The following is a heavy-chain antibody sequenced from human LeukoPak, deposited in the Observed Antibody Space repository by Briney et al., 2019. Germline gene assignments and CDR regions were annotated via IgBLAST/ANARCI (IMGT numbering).Heavy chain of an antibody. D-gene: IGHD5-24*01. J-gene: IGHJ4*02. Sequence: SETLSLTCTVSGGSISSYYWSWIRQPPGKGLEWIGYIYYSGSTNYNPSLKSRVTISVDTSKNQFSPKLSSVTAADTAVYYCASFRPAERWLQPGTDYWGQGTLVTVSS. CDR2: IYYSGST. CDR3: ASFRPAERWLQPGTDY. CDR1: GGSISSYY. V-gene: IGHV4-59*01.